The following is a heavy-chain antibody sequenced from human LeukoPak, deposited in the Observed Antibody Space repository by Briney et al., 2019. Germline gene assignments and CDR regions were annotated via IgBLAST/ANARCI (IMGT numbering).Heavy chain of an antibody. CDR2: ISHGGST. CDR1: GYSISIGYY. D-gene: IGHD1-26*01. J-gene: IGHJ4*02. Sequence: SETLSLTCAVSGYSISIGYYWGWIRQPPGKGLEWLGSISHGGSTYHNPSLKSRVTISVDTSKNQFSLRLRSVTAADTAVYYCARHLVGVTSPFDYWGQGTLVTVSS. CDR3: ARHLVGVTSPFDY. V-gene: IGHV4-38-2*01.